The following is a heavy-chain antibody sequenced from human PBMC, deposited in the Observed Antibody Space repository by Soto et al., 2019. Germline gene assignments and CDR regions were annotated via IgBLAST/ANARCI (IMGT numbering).Heavy chain of an antibody. Sequence: QVQLQESGPGLVTPSGTLSLTCAVSGGSISSSYWWNWVRQPPGKGLEWIGKIYHSGSTNYNPSLKNRVTISVDKSNNQFSLRLSSVPAADTAVYFCVTSLNYEFWRDGGRHYYFDYWGQGTLVTVSS. V-gene: IGHV4-4*02. CDR3: VTSLNYEFWRDGGRHYYFDY. D-gene: IGHD3-3*01. CDR2: IYHSGST. CDR1: GGSISSSYW. J-gene: IGHJ4*02.